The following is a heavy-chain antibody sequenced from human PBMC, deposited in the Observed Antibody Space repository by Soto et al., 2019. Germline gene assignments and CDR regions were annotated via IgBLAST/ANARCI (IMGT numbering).Heavy chain of an antibody. V-gene: IGHV1-69*02. CDR1: GGTFSSYT. J-gene: IGHJ3*02. CDR2: IIPILGIA. Sequence: QVQLVQSGAEVKKPGSSVKVSCKASGGTFSSYTISWVRQAPGQGLEWMGRIIPILGIANYAQKFQGRVTITADKSTSTAYMELSSLRSEDTDVYYCATYYSVAGTGAFDIWGQGTMVTVSS. D-gene: IGHD6-19*01. CDR3: ATYYSVAGTGAFDI.